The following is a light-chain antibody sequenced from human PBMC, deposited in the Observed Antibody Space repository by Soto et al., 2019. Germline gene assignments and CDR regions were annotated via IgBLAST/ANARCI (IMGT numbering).Light chain of an antibody. Sequence: EIVLTQSPATLSVSPGERATLSCRASQSVSSNYLAWYQQKPGQAPRLLIYDASNRATGIPARFSGSGSGTDFTLTISSLEPEDFAVYYCQQRSNWITFGQGTRLEIK. V-gene: IGKV3D-20*02. CDR2: DAS. CDR3: QQRSNWIT. J-gene: IGKJ5*01. CDR1: QSVSSNY.